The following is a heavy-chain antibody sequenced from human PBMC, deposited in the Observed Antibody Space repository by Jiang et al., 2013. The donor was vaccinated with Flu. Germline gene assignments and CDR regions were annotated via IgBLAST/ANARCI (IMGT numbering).Heavy chain of an antibody. Sequence: GAEVKKPGESLRISCKGSGYSFTSYWINWVRQMPGKGLEWMGRIDPSDSYTNYSPSFQGHVTISADKSISTAYLQWSSLKASDTAMYYCARHVDHYYVPSNWFDPWGQGTLVTVSS. CDR2: IDPSDSYT. J-gene: IGHJ5*02. CDR3: ARHVDHYYVPSNWFDP. V-gene: IGHV5-10-1*01. CDR1: GYSFTSYW. D-gene: IGHD3-10*02.